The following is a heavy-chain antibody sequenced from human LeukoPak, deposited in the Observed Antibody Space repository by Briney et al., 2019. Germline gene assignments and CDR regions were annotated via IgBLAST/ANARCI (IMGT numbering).Heavy chain of an antibody. J-gene: IGHJ4*02. Sequence: GASVKVSCKASGGTFSSYAISWVRQAPGQGLEWMGGIIPIFGTANYAQKFQGRVTITADKSTSTAYMELSSLRSEDTAVYYCARGDYDILTGQTPTLLDYWGQGTLATVSS. CDR2: IIPIFGTA. D-gene: IGHD3-9*01. CDR1: GGTFSSYA. CDR3: ARGDYDILTGQTPTLLDY. V-gene: IGHV1-69*06.